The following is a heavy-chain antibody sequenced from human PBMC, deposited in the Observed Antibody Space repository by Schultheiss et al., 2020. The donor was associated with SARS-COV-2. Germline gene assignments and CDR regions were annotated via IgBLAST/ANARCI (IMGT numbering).Heavy chain of an antibody. Sequence: GGSLRLSCAASGFTFSSYWMSWVRQAPGKGLEWVSYISSSSSTIYYADSVKGRFTISRDNAKNSLYLQMSSLRADDTAVYYCASLSAWWGQGTLVTVSS. CDR2: ISSSSSTI. CDR3: ASLSAW. CDR1: GFTFSSYW. D-gene: IGHD3-16*02. V-gene: IGHV3-48*04. J-gene: IGHJ4*02.